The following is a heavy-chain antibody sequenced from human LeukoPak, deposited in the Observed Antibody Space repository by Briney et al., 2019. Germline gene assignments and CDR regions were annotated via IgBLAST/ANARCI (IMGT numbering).Heavy chain of an antibody. CDR3: AKVSTYTTSWRYFDY. CDR1: GFTFRRYG. V-gene: IGHV3-30*18. Sequence: GRSLRLSCEASGFTFRRYGMHWVRQAPGKGLEWVAVVSYDGSNKYYADSVEGRFTISRDNSKNTLYLQMNSLRAEDTAVYYCAKVSTYTTSWRYFDYWGQGTLVTVSS. CDR2: VSYDGSNK. D-gene: IGHD2-2*01. J-gene: IGHJ4*02.